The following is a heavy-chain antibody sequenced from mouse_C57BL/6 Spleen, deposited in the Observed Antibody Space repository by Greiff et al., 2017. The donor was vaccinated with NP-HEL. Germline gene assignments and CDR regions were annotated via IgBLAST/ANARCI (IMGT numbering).Heavy chain of an antibody. Sequence: VQLQQPGAELVRLGSSVKLSCKASGYTFTSYWMDWVKQRPGQGLEWIGNIYPSDSETHYNQKFKDKATLTVDKSSSTAYMQLSSLTSEDSAVYYCARRLDGYYYAMDYWGQGTSVTVSS. V-gene: IGHV1-61*01. D-gene: IGHD2-3*01. J-gene: IGHJ4*01. CDR2: IYPSDSET. CDR3: ARRLDGYYYAMDY. CDR1: GYTFTSYW.